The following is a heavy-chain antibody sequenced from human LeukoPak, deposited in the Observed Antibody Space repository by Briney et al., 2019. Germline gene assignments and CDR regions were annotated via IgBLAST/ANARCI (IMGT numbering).Heavy chain of an antibody. J-gene: IGHJ6*03. CDR2: IIERCGNT. D-gene: IGHD6-19*01. CDR1: GFTFSNYA. CDR3: ASPYSSGWYYYYIDV. V-gene: IGHV3-23*01. Sequence: PRGSLRLSCAASGFTFSNYAMSWVRQAPGKRGGCVSAIIERCGNTNYGESLEGRFPIFRDNFKNTPYLQMNTLRGEEQDVYYCASPYSSGWYYYYIDVRGKGTTVTISS.